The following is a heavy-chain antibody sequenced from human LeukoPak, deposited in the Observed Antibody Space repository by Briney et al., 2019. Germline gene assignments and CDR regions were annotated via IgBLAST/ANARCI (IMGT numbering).Heavy chain of an antibody. J-gene: IGHJ4*02. CDR3: AGNYYGSGSYPLC. CDR2: IDPSDGYT. Sequence: GASVKISCKGSGCGFTSYWISWVRPMPGKGLGWMGRIDPSDGYTNYSPSFQGHFTLSPDNSISTAYLQWSSLKASDTAMYYCAGNYYGSGSYPLCWGQGTLVTVSS. V-gene: IGHV5-10-1*01. D-gene: IGHD3-10*01. CDR1: GCGFTSYW.